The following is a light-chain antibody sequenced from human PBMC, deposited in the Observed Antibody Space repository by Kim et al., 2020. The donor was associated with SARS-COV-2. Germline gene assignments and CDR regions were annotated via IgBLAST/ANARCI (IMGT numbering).Light chain of an antibody. CDR2: QDS. J-gene: IGLJ1*01. Sequence: SYELTQPPSLSVSPGQTASIPCSGDKLGNKYTNWYQQKPGQSPVLVIYQDSKRPSGIPERFSGAISGNTATLTITGTQTLDEADYYCQAWDTTTAVFGTGTKVTVL. CDR3: QAWDTTTAV. V-gene: IGLV3-1*01. CDR1: KLGNKY.